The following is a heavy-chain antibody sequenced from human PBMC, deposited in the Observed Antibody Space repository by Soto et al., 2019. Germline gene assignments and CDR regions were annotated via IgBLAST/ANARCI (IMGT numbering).Heavy chain of an antibody. CDR3: AKSSITIFGVVYAFDI. V-gene: IGHV3-23*01. CDR2: ISGSGGST. D-gene: IGHD3-3*01. Sequence: GGSLRLSCAASGFTFSSYAMSWVRQAPGKGLEWVSAISGSGGSTYYADSVKGRFTISRDNSKNTLYLQMNSLRAEDTAVYYCAKSSITIFGVVYAFDIWGQGTMVTVSS. CDR1: GFTFSSYA. J-gene: IGHJ3*02.